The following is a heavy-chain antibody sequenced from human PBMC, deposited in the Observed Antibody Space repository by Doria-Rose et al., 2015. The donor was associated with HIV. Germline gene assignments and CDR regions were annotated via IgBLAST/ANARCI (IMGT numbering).Heavy chain of an antibody. CDR2: IFSYDER. CDR1: GVSLSSPGMG. J-gene: IGHJ4*02. Sequence: SGPVLVKPTETLTLTCTVSGVSLSSPGMGVSWIRQPPGKALEWLANIFSYDERSYKTSLKSRLTISRGTSKSQVVLTMTDMDPVDTATYYCARIKSSRWYHKYYFDFWGQGTLVLVS. V-gene: IGHV2-26*01. CDR3: ARIKSSRWYHKYYFDF. D-gene: IGHD6-13*01.